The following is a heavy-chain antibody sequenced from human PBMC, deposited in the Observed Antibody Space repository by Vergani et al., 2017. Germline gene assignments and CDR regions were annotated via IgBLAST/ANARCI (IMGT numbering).Heavy chain of an antibody. J-gene: IGHJ4*02. CDR2: IYSSGST. V-gene: IGHV3-53*01. Sequence: EVQLVESGGGLIQPGGSLRLSCAASGFTVSSNYMSWVRQAPGKGLEWVSVIYSSGSTYYADSVKGRFTISRDNSKNTLYLQMNSLRAEDTAVYYCARVNKLAKYFDYWGQGTLVTVSS. D-gene: IGHD5-12*01. CDR1: GFTVSSNY. CDR3: ARVNKLAKYFDY.